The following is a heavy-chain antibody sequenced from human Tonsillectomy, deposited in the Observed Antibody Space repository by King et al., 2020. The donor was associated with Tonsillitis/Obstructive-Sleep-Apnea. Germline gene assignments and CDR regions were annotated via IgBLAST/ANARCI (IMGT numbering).Heavy chain of an antibody. CDR2: IYYSGST. CDR1: GGSISSYY. Sequence: VQLQESGPGLVKPSETLSLTCTVSGGSISSYYWSWIRQPPGKGLEWIGYIYYSGSTNYNPSLQSRVTISVDTSKNQFSLKLSSVTAADTAVYYCARDQGYCSGGSCSYWYFDLWGRGTLVTVSS. CDR3: ARDQGYCSGGSCSYWYFDL. V-gene: IGHV4-59*01. D-gene: IGHD2-15*01. J-gene: IGHJ2*01.